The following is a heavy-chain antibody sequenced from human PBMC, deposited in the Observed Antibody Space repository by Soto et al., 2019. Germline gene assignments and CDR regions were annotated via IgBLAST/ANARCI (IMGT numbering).Heavy chain of an antibody. CDR3: GRGFPCMAYFVEYWFDY. D-gene: IGHD3-3*01. V-gene: IGHV3-53*01. Sequence: HPGGSLRLSCAASGLTVSDNYVSWVRQAPGRGLEWVSLISSGGSTYYADSLKGRFTISRDNFRNTLYRQMNSLRAEDTGGYYCGRGFPCMAYFVEYWFDYWGDLTLVTVS. J-gene: IGHJ4*01. CDR2: ISSGGST. CDR1: GLTVSDNY.